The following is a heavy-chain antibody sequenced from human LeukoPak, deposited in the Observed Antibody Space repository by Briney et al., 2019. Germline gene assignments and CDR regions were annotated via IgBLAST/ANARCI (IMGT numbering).Heavy chain of an antibody. CDR3: ARDPRSVVVAATPMLGYYYGMDV. V-gene: IGHV1-18*01. CDR2: ISAYNGNT. J-gene: IGHJ6*02. Sequence: PGESLKISCKASGYTFTSYGISWVRQAPGQGLEWMGWISAYNGNTNYAQKLQGRVTMTTDTSTSTAYMELRSLRSDDTAVYYCARDPRSVVVAATPMLGYYYGMDVWGQGTTVTVSS. CDR1: GYTFTSYG. D-gene: IGHD2-15*01.